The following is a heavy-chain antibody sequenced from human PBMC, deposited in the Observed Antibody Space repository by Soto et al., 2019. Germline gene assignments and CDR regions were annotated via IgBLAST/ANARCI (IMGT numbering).Heavy chain of an antibody. J-gene: IGHJ4*02. CDR3: ARLSGVGIAAAGTGY. Sequence: QVQLQESGPGLVKPSGTLSLTCAVSGGSISSSNWWSWVRQPPGKGLEWIGEIYHSGSTNYNPSLKSRVTLXXDXSXNQFSLQLSSVTAADTAVYYCARLSGVGIAAAGTGYWGQGTLVTVSS. D-gene: IGHD6-13*01. CDR1: GGSISSSNW. V-gene: IGHV4-4*02. CDR2: IYHSGST.